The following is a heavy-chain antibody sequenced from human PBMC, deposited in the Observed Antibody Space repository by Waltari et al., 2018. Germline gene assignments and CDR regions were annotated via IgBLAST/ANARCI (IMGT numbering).Heavy chain of an antibody. CDR1: GFSRGNYG. CDR3: AKDAFGNTYLDY. CDR2: TWSDGSVE. V-gene: IGHV3-33*03. J-gene: IGHJ4*02. Sequence: QVQLVESGGGVVQPGKSLRLSCVASGFSRGNYGMHWVRQTPGRGLEWVALTWSDGSVEYYADSVRGRFTVSRDNSKNILYLDMGSLRVDDTATYYCAKDAFGNTYLDYWGQGTLVTVSS. D-gene: IGHD3-10*01.